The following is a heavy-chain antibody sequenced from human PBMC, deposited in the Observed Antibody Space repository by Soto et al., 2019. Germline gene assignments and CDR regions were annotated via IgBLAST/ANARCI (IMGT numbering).Heavy chain of an antibody. D-gene: IGHD3-10*01. CDR1: GGSISSYY. Sequence: SETLSLTCTVSGGSISSYYWSWIRQPPGKGLEWIGYIYYSGSTNYNPSLKSRVTISVDTSKNQFSLKLSSVTAADTAVYYCARDREGVNYFDYWGQGTLVTVSS. J-gene: IGHJ4*02. CDR3: ARDREGVNYFDY. CDR2: IYYSGST. V-gene: IGHV4-59*01.